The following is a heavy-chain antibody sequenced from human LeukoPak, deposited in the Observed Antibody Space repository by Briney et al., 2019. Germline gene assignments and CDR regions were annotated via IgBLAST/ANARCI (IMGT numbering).Heavy chain of an antibody. CDR1: GFTLKNFA. Sequence: GGSLTLSCAVSGFTLKNFALHWVRQAPGKGLEWVGRIRDRSDGQTTAYAESVKGRFTISRDDSKNTAYLHMHNMKSDDTAMYFCTRSAGYGFDYWGQGTPAAVSS. D-gene: IGHD6-13*01. V-gene: IGHV3-73*01. CDR2: IRDRSDGQTT. J-gene: IGHJ4*02. CDR3: TRSAGYGFDY.